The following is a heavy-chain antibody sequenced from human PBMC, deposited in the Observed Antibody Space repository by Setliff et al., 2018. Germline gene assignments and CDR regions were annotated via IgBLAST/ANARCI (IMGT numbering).Heavy chain of an antibody. Sequence: GSLRLSCAASGFTFSDYYMSWIRQAPGKGLEWIGYIYYGGSTNYNPSLNSRVAISVDTSENQFSLRLNSVTAADTAVYYCAREGAAQQQLASEENWFDPWGQGTLVTVSS. D-gene: IGHD6-13*01. CDR1: GFTFSDYY. CDR2: IYYGGST. V-gene: IGHV4-59*01. J-gene: IGHJ5*02. CDR3: AREGAAQQQLASEENWFDP.